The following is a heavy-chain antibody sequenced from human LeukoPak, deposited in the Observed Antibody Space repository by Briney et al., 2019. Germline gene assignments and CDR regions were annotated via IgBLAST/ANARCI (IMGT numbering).Heavy chain of an antibody. CDR2: IIPIFGIA. CDR1: GGTFSSYA. Sequence: GASVTVSCKASGGTFSSYAISWVRQAPGQGLEWMGRIIPIFGIANYAQKFQGRVTITADKSTSTAYMELSSLRSEDTAVYYCARDGGSGSYRLDYWGQGTLVTVSS. CDR3: ARDGGSGSYRLDY. D-gene: IGHD3-10*01. V-gene: IGHV1-69*04. J-gene: IGHJ4*02.